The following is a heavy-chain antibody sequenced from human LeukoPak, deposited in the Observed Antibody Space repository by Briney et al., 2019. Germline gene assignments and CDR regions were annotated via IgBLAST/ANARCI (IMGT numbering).Heavy chain of an antibody. CDR3: VRTSRSISSDY. CDR1: GFIFSNYW. V-gene: IGHV3-7*01. D-gene: IGHD3-3*02. J-gene: IGHJ4*02. Sequence: GGSLRLSCEASGFIFSNYWMSWVRQAPGKGLERVANIKQDGSVKNYVDSMEGRFIISRDNAKKFLYLQMNSLGAEDTAVYYCVRTSRSISSDYWGQGTQVTVSS. CDR2: IKQDGSVK.